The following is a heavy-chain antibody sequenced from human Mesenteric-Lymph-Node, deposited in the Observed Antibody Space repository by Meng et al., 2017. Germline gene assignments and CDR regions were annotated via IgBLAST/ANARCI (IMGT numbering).Heavy chain of an antibody. CDR1: GGSISSSSYY. D-gene: IGHD3-22*01. CDR3: ARVRNYYDSSGYYYQSRRYWYFDL. Sequence: GSLRLSCTVSGGSISSSSYYWGWIRQPPGKGLEWIGSIYYSGSTYYNPSLKSRVTISVDTSKNQFSLKLSSVTAADTAVYYCARVRNYYDSSGYYYQSRRYWYFDLWGRGTLVTVSS. J-gene: IGHJ2*01. V-gene: IGHV4-39*07. CDR2: IYYSGST.